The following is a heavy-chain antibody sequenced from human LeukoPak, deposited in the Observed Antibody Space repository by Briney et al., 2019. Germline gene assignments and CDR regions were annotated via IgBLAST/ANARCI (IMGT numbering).Heavy chain of an antibody. CDR3: ARDRVFDY. J-gene: IGHJ4*02. V-gene: IGHV4-34*01. CDR2: INHSGST. D-gene: IGHD6-6*01. Sequence: SETLSLTCAVYGGSFSGYYWSWIRQPPGKGLEWIGEINHSGSTNYNPSLKSRVTISVDTSKNQSSLKLSSVTAADTAVYYCARDRVFDYWGQGTLVNVSS. CDR1: GGSFSGYY.